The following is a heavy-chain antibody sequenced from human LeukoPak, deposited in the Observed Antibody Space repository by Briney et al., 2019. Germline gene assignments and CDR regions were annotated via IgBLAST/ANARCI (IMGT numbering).Heavy chain of an antibody. CDR2: ISDSGGRT. J-gene: IGHJ6*03. D-gene: IGHD5-12*01. CDR3: AKPSSGSLYYYYMDV. CDR1: GFTFSTYG. Sequence: GGSLRLSCAASGFTFSTYGMSWVRQAPGKGLECVSTISDSGGRTYYTDSVKGRFTISRDNSKNTLYLQMNSLRAEDTAVYYCAKPSSGSLYYYYMDVWGKGTTVTVSS. V-gene: IGHV3-23*01.